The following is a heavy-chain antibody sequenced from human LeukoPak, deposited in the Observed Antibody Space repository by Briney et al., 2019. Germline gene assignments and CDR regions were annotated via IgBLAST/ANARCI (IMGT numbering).Heavy chain of an antibody. J-gene: IGHJ4*02. V-gene: IGHV3-30-3*01. CDR3: ARARWYPLPDY. D-gene: IGHD6-13*01. CDR2: ISYDGSNE. CDR1: GFTFSSYA. Sequence: GGSLRLSCAASGFTFSSYAMHWVRQAPGKGLEWVALISYDGSNEYYADSVKGRSTISRDNSKNTLFLQMNSLRAEDTAVYYCARARWYPLPDYWGQGTLVTVSS.